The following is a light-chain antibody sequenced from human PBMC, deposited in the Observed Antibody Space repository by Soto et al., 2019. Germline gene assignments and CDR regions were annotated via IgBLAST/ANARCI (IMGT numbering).Light chain of an antibody. Sequence: EIVLTQSPDTLSLSPGERATLSCTASESVTSSCLAWYQREPGQAPRLLIHTTSTRATDIPDRFSGSGSGTDFTLTISRLEPEDFAVYYCQQCGGSPLFSFGPGTRVDI. V-gene: IGKV3-20*01. CDR3: QQCGGSPLFS. CDR2: TTS. J-gene: IGKJ3*01. CDR1: ESVTSSC.